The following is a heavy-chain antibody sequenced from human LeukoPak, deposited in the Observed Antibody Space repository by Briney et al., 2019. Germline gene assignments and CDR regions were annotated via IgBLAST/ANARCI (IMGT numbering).Heavy chain of an antibody. D-gene: IGHD3-22*01. J-gene: IGHJ4*02. V-gene: IGHV2-5*01. CDR2: IYWNDDK. Sequence: ESGPTPVKPPQTLTLTCTFSGFSLSTSGVGVGWIPPPPGKALEWLSLIYWNDDKRYSPSLKSRLTITKDTSKNQVVLTMTNMDPVDTATYYCAHKTSSGYYYVGYFDYWGQGTLVTVSS. CDR1: GFSLSTSGVG. CDR3: AHKTSSGYYYVGYFDY.